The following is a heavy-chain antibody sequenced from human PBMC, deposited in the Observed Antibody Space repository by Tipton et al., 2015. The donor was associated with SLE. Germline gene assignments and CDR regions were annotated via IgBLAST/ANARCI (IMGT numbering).Heavy chain of an antibody. CDR1: GGSITTTSYY. V-gene: IGHV4-61*05. Sequence: TLSLTCTVSGGSITTTSYYWGWIRQPPGKGLEWIGYIFHSGSTKYNPSLQSRVTISIDTSANQFYLKLRSVTAADTAVYYCARDYYGGTYGLDYWGQGTQVTVSS. D-gene: IGHD1-26*01. CDR3: ARDYYGGTYGLDY. J-gene: IGHJ4*02. CDR2: IFHSGST.